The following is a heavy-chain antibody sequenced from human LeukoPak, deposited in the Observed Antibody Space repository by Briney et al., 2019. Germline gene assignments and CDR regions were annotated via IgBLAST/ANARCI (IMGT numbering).Heavy chain of an antibody. V-gene: IGHV3-30*18. Sequence: GGSLRLSCAASGFTFSSYWMSWVRQAPGKGLEWVAVISYDGSNKYYADSVKGRFTISRDNSKNTLYLQMNSLRAEDTAVYYCAKDGGGYYFDYWGQGTLVTVSS. CDR2: ISYDGSNK. CDR3: AKDGGGYYFDY. J-gene: IGHJ4*02. D-gene: IGHD3-22*01. CDR1: GFTFSSYW.